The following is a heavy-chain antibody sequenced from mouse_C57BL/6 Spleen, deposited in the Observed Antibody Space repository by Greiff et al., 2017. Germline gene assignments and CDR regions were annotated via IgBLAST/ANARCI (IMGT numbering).Heavy chain of an antibody. CDR2: ISDGGSYT. V-gene: IGHV5-4*03. CDR3: ARGSLSGYYAMDY. D-gene: IGHD1-3*01. CDR1: GFTFSSYA. Sequence: EVKVEESGGGLVKPGGSLKLSCAASGFTFSSYAMSWVRQTPEKRLEWVATISDGGSYTYYPDNVKGRFTISRDNAKNNLYLQMSHLKSEDTAMYYCARGSLSGYYAMDYWGQGTSVTVSS. J-gene: IGHJ4*01.